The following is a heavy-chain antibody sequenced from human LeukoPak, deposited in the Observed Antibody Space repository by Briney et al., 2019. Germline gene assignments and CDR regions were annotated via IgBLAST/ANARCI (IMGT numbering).Heavy chain of an antibody. V-gene: IGHV1-24*01. D-gene: IGHD6-19*01. J-gene: IGHJ4*02. Sequence: ASVKVSCRVSGYTLTELSMHWVRQAPGKGLEWMGGFDPEDGETIYAQKFQGRVTMTEDTSTDTAYMELSSLRSEDTAVYYCATDPDYSSGWVDYWGQGTLVTVSS. CDR1: GYTLTELS. CDR2: FDPEDGET. CDR3: ATDPDYSSGWVDY.